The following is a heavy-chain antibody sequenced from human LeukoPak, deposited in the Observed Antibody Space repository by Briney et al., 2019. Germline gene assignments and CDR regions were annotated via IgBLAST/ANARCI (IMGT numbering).Heavy chain of an antibody. Sequence: SETLSLTCTVSGGSISSSSYYWGWIRQPPGKGLEWIGSIYYSGSTYYNPSLKSRVTISVDTSKNQFSLKQSSVTAADTAVYYCARHDDIVVVPAATVAFDYWGQGTLVTVSS. CDR3: ARHDDIVVVPAATVAFDY. J-gene: IGHJ4*02. CDR1: GGSISSSSYY. V-gene: IGHV4-39*01. CDR2: IYYSGST. D-gene: IGHD2-2*01.